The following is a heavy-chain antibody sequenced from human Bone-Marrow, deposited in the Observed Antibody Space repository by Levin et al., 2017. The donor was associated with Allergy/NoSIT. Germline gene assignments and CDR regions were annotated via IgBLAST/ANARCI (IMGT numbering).Heavy chain of an antibody. CDR2: ISGTGVST. CDR3: AKGQGSISSPLFDY. D-gene: IGHD3-3*02. Sequence: GGSLRLSCAASGFTFSNHAVSWVRQAPGKGLEWVPGISGTGVSTYYADSVKGRFTTSRDNSKNALYLQMNSLRAEDTAVYYCAKGQGSISSPLFDYWGQGTLVTVSS. J-gene: IGHJ4*02. CDR1: GFTFSNHA. V-gene: IGHV3-23*01.